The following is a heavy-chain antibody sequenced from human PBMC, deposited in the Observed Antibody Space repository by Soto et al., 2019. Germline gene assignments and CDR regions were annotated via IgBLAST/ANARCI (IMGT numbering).Heavy chain of an antibody. D-gene: IGHD4-17*01. CDR2: IYYSGST. Sequence: SETLSLTCTVSGGSISSYYWSWIRQPPGKGLEWIGYIYYSGSTNYNPSLKSRVTISVDTSKNQFSLKLSSVTAADTAVYYCAKTTVTQSRSNWFDPWGQGTLVTVSS. CDR1: GGSISSYY. CDR3: AKTTVTQSRSNWFDP. V-gene: IGHV4-59*01. J-gene: IGHJ5*02.